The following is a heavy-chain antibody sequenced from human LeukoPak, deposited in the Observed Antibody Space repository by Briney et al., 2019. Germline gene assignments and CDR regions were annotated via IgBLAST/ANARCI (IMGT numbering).Heavy chain of an antibody. Sequence: ASVKVSCKASGYTFTGYYMYWVRQAPGQGLEWMGWINPNSGGTNYAQKFQGRVTMTRDTSISTAYMELSRLRSDDTAVYYCARDLEYDSSGFWYWGQGTLVTVSS. D-gene: IGHD3-22*01. CDR1: GYTFTGYY. CDR2: INPNSGGT. V-gene: IGHV1-2*02. CDR3: ARDLEYDSSGFWY. J-gene: IGHJ4*02.